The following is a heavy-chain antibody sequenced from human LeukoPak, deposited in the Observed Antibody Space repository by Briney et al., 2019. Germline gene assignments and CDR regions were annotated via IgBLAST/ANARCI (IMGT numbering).Heavy chain of an antibody. CDR1: GASITSYY. Sequence: SETLSLTCTVSGASITSYYWNWIRQPPGKGLEWIGYIYYSGSTNYNPSLKSRVTISVDMSKNQFSLKLSSVTAADTAVYYCARVDQSGYDTRGWFDPWGQGTLVTVSS. D-gene: IGHD5-12*01. V-gene: IGHV4-59*01. J-gene: IGHJ5*02. CDR2: IYYSGST. CDR3: ARVDQSGYDTRGWFDP.